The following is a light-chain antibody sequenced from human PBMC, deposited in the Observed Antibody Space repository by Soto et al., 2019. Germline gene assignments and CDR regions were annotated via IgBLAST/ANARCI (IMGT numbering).Light chain of an antibody. V-gene: IGKV1-9*01. CDR3: QQRNSYPRT. J-gene: IGKJ2*01. Sequence: DIQLTQSPSFLSASVGDRVTITCRASQGINIFLAWFQQKPGKAPNLLISAASTLQSGVPSRFSGSGSGTEFTLTITSLQPEDSATYYCQQRNSYPRTFGQGTKVAIK. CDR1: QGINIF. CDR2: AAS.